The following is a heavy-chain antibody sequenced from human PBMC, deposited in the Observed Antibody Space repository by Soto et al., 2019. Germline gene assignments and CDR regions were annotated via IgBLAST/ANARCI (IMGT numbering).Heavy chain of an antibody. CDR2: IGVSNSYT. CDR3: ARARGVRGVPYYFDY. D-gene: IGHD3-10*01. V-gene: IGHV3-11*06. Sequence: QVQLVESGGGLVKPGGSLRLSCAVSGFTFTDHYMSWIRQAPGKGLECLSYIGVSNSYTNYADSVKGRFTISRDNAKNSLYLQLDRLRAEDTAVYYCARARGVRGVPYYFDYWGQGTLVTVSS. CDR1: GFTFTDHY. J-gene: IGHJ4*02.